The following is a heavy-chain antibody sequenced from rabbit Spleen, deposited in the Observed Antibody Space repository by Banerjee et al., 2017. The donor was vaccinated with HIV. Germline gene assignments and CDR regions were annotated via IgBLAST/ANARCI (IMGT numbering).Heavy chain of an antibody. J-gene: IGHJ4*01. CDR1: GFSFSSGYY. Sequence: QEQLVESGGGLVQPEGSLTLTCTASGFSFSSGYYMCWVRQAPGKGLEWIACIAGTSSGFTYSATWAKGRFTCSKTSSTTVTLQMTSLTAADTATYFCARDGGGSSGYYFKLWGPGTLVTVS. D-gene: IGHD1-1*01. V-gene: IGHV1S45*01. CDR2: IAGTSSGFT. CDR3: ARDGGGSSGYYFKL.